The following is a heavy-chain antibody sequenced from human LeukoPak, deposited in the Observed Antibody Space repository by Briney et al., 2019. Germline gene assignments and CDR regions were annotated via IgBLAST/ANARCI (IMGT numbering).Heavy chain of an antibody. D-gene: IGHD6-13*01. CDR3: AKSSSSWYEAAGAFDY. CDR1: GFTFSSYG. J-gene: IGHJ4*02. CDR2: IRYDGSNK. Sequence: GGSLRLSCAASGFTFSSYGMHWVRQAPGKGLEWVAFIRYDGSNKYYADSVKGRFTISRDNSKNTLYLQMNSLRAEDTAVYYCAKSSSSWYEAAGAFDYWGQGTLVTVSS. V-gene: IGHV3-30*02.